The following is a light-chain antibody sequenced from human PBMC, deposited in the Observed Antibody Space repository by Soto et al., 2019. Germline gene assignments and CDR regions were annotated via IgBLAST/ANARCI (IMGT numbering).Light chain of an antibody. Sequence: DIVMTQSPLSLPVTPGEPASISCRSSQSLAQSNGDNYLDWYLQRPGQSPQLLIYLGSNRASGVPDRFSGSGSGTDFTLKISRLEAEDVGVYYCMSGHPPPYTFGQGNKLEIK. CDR3: MSGHPPPYT. CDR2: LGS. J-gene: IGKJ2*01. V-gene: IGKV2-28*01. CDR1: QSLAQSNGDNY.